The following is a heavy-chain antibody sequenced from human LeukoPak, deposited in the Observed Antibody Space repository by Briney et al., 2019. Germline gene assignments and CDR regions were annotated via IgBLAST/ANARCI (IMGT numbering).Heavy chain of an antibody. Sequence: ASVKVSCKASGYTFTNYYMHWVRQAPGQGLEWMGIINPRGGSTSYAQKFQGRVTMTRDTSISTAYMELSRLRSDDTAVYYCARQEGDGYNLATRKWRDWGQGTLVTVSS. J-gene: IGHJ4*02. CDR3: ARQEGDGYNLATRKWRD. V-gene: IGHV1-46*01. CDR1: GYTFTNYY. D-gene: IGHD5-24*01. CDR2: INPRGGST.